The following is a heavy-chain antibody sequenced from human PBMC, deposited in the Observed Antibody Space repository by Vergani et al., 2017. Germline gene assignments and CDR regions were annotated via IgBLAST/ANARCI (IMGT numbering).Heavy chain of an antibody. CDR1: GGSISSSSYY. J-gene: IGHJ4*02. D-gene: IGHD3-22*01. CDR2: IHYSGST. Sequence: QLQMQESGPGLVKPSETLSLTCTVSGGSISSSSYYSGWIRQPPGKGLEWIGSIHYSGSTYYNPSRKSRVTISVDTSKNQFSLKLSSVTAADTAVYYCARQTRSYYYDSSGYWFDYWGQGTLVTVSS. CDR3: ARQTRSYYYDSSGYWFDY. V-gene: IGHV4-39*01.